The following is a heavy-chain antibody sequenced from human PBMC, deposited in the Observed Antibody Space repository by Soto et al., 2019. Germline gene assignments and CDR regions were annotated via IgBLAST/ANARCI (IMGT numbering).Heavy chain of an antibody. CDR3: ARGYDFWSGYSSHLPYYGMDV. J-gene: IGHJ6*02. V-gene: IGHV3-33*01. CDR1: GFTFSSYG. D-gene: IGHD3-3*01. CDR2: IWYDGSNK. Sequence: QVQLVESGGGVVQPGRSLRLSCAASGFTFSSYGMHWVRQAPGKGLEWVAVIWYDGSNKYYADSVKGRFTISRDNSKNTLYLKMNSLRAEDTAVYYCARGYDFWSGYSSHLPYYGMDVWGQGTTVTVSS.